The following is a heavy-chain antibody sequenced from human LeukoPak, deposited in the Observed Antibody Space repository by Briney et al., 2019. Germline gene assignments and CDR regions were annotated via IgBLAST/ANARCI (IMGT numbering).Heavy chain of an antibody. D-gene: IGHD3-10*01. CDR2: IYTSGST. J-gene: IGHJ3*02. V-gene: IGHV4-4*07. CDR3: AREGTYYYGSTTAFDI. Sequence: SETLSLTCTVSGGSIGSYYWSWIRQPAGKGLEWIGRIYTSGSTNYNPSLKSRVTMSVDTSKNQFSLKLSSVTAADTAVYYCAREGTYYYGSTTAFDIWGQGTMVTVSS. CDR1: GGSIGSYY.